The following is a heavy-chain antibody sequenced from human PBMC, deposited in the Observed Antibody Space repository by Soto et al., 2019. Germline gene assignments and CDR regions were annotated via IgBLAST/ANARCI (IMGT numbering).Heavy chain of an antibody. CDR3: VQTTGWPGFDF. CDR2: IIPIFGTA. CDR1: GGTFSSYA. J-gene: IGHJ4*02. V-gene: IGHV1-69*13. Sequence: ASVKVSCKASGGTFSSYAISWVRQAPGQGLEWMGGIIPIFGTANYAQKFQGRVTITADESTSTAYMELNSLRAEDTAVYYCVQTTGWPGFDFWGQGTLVTVSS. D-gene: IGHD6-19*01.